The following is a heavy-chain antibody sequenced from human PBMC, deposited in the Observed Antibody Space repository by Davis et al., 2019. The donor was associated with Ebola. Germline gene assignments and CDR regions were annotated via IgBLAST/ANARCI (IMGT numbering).Heavy chain of an antibody. J-gene: IGHJ4*02. Sequence: AASVKVSCKASGYTFTSYDVNWVRQAPGQGLEWMGWMNPNNGNTGYAQKFQGRVTMTRDTSISTAYMELSSLRSEDAAVYYCAIKTRQQDYWGQGTLVTVSS. CDR1: GYTFTSYD. V-gene: IGHV1-8*01. CDR3: AIKTRQQDY. CDR2: MNPNNGNT. D-gene: IGHD6-13*01.